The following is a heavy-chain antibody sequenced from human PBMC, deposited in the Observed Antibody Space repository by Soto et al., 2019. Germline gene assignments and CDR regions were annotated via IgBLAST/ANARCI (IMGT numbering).Heavy chain of an antibody. CDR2: IIPVFDTV. Sequence: QEQLVQSGAEVKKSGSSVKVSCKDTGGLFSSYAVSWVRQAPGQGLEWMGGIIPVFDTVYYAQKFQGRVTITANKSTNTAYMELRSLRSEDRAIYNCAEGGSGYVWFNEFWGQGTLVTVSS. CDR3: AEGGSGYVWFNEF. D-gene: IGHD3-22*01. V-gene: IGHV1-69*06. J-gene: IGHJ4*02. CDR1: GGLFSSYA.